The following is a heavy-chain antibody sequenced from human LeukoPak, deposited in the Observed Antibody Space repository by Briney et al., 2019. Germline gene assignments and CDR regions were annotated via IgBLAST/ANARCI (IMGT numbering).Heavy chain of an antibody. CDR3: ASSSPGIAAAGGGRAYYYYGMDV. Sequence: GGSLRLSCAASGFTFSSYAMSWVRQAPGKGLEWVPAISGSGGSTYYADSVKGRFTISGDNSKNTLYLQMNSLRAEDTAVYYCASSSPGIAAAGGGRAYYYYGMDVWGQGTTVTVSS. CDR1: GFTFSSYA. CDR2: ISGSGGST. D-gene: IGHD6-13*01. V-gene: IGHV3-23*01. J-gene: IGHJ6*02.